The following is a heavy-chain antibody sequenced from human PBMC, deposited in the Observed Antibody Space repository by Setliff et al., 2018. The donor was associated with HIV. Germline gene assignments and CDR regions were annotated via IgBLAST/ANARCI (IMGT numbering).Heavy chain of an antibody. V-gene: IGHV3-30-3*01. D-gene: IGHD3-3*01. CDR2: ISHDGSSK. Sequence: GGSLRLSCAASRFTFSSHAMHWVRQAPGKGLEWVALISHDGSSKYYADSVKGRFLISRDNSKNTVYLQMNSLRAEDTAVYYCARVLLVTNAVYGVVSNWFDPWGQGTLVTVSS. J-gene: IGHJ5*02. CDR1: RFTFSSHA. CDR3: ARVLLVTNAVYGVVSNWFDP.